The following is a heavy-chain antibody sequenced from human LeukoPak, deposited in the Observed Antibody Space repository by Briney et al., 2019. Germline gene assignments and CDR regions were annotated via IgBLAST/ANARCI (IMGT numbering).Heavy chain of an antibody. V-gene: IGHV4-39*07. CDR1: GGSISNSNSF. D-gene: IGHD6-13*01. CDR2: IYYSGIT. CDR3: ARERGSSSYFYFDY. Sequence: SETLSLTCTVSGGSISNSNSFWAWIRQPPGKGLEWIGTIYYSGITHYSPSLKSRVTISVDTSKNQFSLKLSSVTAADTAVYYCARERGSSSYFYFDYWGQGTLVTVSS. J-gene: IGHJ4*02.